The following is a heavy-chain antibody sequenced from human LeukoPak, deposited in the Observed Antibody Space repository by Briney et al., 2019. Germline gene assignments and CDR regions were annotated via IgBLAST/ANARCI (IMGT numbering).Heavy chain of an antibody. J-gene: IGHJ4*02. D-gene: IGHD3-22*01. Sequence: PSETLSLTCTVSGGSISSSSYYWGWIRQPPGKGLEWIGSIYYSGSTYYNPSLKSRVTISVDTSKNQFSLKLSSVTAADTAVYYCARHYDSSGYLGTFDYWGQGTLVTVSS. CDR1: GGSISSSSYY. CDR2: IYYSGST. CDR3: ARHYDSSGYLGTFDY. V-gene: IGHV4-39*01.